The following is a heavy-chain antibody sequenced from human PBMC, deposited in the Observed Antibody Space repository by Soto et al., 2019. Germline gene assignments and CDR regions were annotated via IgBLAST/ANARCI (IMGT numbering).Heavy chain of an antibody. J-gene: IGHJ5*02. CDR2: IIPIFGTA. D-gene: IGHD3-10*01. CDR1: GGTFSSYA. V-gene: IGHV1-69*12. CDR3: ARLPDYYGSGSSYNWFDP. Sequence: QVQLVQSGAEVKKPGSSVKVSCKASGGTFSSYAISWVRQAPGQGLEWMGGIIPIFGTANYAQKFQGRVTIPADESTSTAYMELSSLRSEDTAVYYCARLPDYYGSGSSYNWFDPWGQGTLVTVSS.